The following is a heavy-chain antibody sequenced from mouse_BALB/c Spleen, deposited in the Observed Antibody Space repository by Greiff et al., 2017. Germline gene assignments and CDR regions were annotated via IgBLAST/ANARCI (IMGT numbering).Heavy chain of an antibody. CDR1: GFTFSSYG. Sequence: EVMLVESGGGLVQPGGSLKLSCAASGFTFSSYGMSWVRQTPDKRLELVATINSNGGSTYYPDSVKGRFTISRDNAKNTLYLQMSSLKSEDTAMYYCARADWYFDVWGAGTTVTVSS. V-gene: IGHV5-6-3*01. CDR2: INSNGGST. J-gene: IGHJ1*01. CDR3: ARADWYFDV.